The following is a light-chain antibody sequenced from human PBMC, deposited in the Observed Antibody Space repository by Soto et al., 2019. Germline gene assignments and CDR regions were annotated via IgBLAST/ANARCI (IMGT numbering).Light chain of an antibody. CDR3: QRAGT. J-gene: IGKJ4*01. Sequence: AIQLTQSPSSLSASVGDRVTITCRASQGISSALAWYQQKPGKAPKLLIYDASSLESGVPSRFSGSGSGTDFTLTISSLQPEDFATYYCQRAGTFGGGTKVEIK. V-gene: IGKV1-13*02. CDR2: DAS. CDR1: QGISSA.